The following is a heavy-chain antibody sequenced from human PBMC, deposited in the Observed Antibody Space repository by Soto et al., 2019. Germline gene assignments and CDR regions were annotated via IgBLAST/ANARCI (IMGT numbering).Heavy chain of an antibody. D-gene: IGHD3-9*01. V-gene: IGHV3-23*01. CDR3: AKSQSRMVVLRYFDWLLYGDDAFDI. J-gene: IGHJ3*02. Sequence: SGGSLRLSCAASGFTFSSYAMSWVRQAPGKGLEWVSAISGSGGSTYYADSVKGRFTISRDNSKNTLYLQMNSLRAEDTAVYYCAKSQSRMVVLRYFDWLLYGDDAFDIWGQGTMVTVSS. CDR1: GFTFSSYA. CDR2: ISGSGGST.